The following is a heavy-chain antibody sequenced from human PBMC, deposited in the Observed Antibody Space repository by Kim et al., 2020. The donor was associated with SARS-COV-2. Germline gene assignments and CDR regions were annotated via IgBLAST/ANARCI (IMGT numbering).Heavy chain of an antibody. CDR1: GGTFSSYA. Sequence: SVKVSCKACGGTFSSYAISWVRQAPGQGLEWMGGIIPIFGTANYAQKFQGRVTITADESTSTAYMELSSLRSEDTAVYYCARDYGSGSYIDYYYGMDVWGQGTTVTVSS. V-gene: IGHV1-69*13. CDR3: ARDYGSGSYIDYYYGMDV. D-gene: IGHD3-10*01. J-gene: IGHJ6*02. CDR2: IIPIFGTA.